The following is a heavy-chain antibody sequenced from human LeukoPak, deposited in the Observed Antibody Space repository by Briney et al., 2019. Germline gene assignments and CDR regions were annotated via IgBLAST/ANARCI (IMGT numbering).Heavy chain of an antibody. J-gene: IGHJ4*02. CDR2: MNPNSGNT. V-gene: IGHV1-8*01. CDR3: ASKDCSSTSCYYCPELELNG. CDR1: GYTFTSYD. Sequence: ASVKVSCKASGYTFTSYDINWVRQATGQGLEWMGWMNPNSGNTGYAQKFQGRVTMTRNTSISTAYMELSRMRSEDTAVYYCASKDCSSTSCYYCPELELNGWGQGTLVTLSS. D-gene: IGHD2-2*01.